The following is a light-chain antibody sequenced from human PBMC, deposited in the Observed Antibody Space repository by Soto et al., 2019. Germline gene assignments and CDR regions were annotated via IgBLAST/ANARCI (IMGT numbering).Light chain of an antibody. V-gene: IGKV3-11*01. Sequence: EIALTQSPATLSLSPGERATLSCRASQSVSSYLAWYQQKPGQAPRLLIYDASNRATGIPARFSSSGSGTDFTLTISSLEPEDFAVYYCQQRSNWPTFGGGTKVDIK. J-gene: IGKJ4*01. CDR1: QSVSSY. CDR2: DAS. CDR3: QQRSNWPT.